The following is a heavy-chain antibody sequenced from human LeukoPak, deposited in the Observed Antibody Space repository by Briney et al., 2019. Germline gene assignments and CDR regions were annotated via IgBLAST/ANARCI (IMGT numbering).Heavy chain of an antibody. D-gene: IGHD1-1*01. J-gene: IGHJ3*02. V-gene: IGHV3-30*18. CDR3: AKFAYNWNAPDGFDM. CDR2: ISYDGSVK. Sequence: VGSLRLSCRASRFSFSDYDMHWVRQAPGKGLEWVAVISYDGSVKHYADSVRGRFTISRDNSKSTLFLQMNSLRTDDTSVYFCAKFAYNWNAPDGFDMWGQGTMVIVSS. CDR1: RFSFSDYD.